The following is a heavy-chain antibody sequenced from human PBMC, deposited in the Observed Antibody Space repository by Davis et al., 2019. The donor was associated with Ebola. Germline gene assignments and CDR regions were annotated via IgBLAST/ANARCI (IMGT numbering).Heavy chain of an antibody. CDR3: AALLGPQIHHGTFHY. V-gene: IGHV4-34*12. D-gene: IGHD3-16*01. CDR2: IFHTGRT. J-gene: IGHJ4*02. CDR1: GGSFSGYY. Sequence: PSETLSLTCAVYGGSFSGYYWSWIRQSPGKGLEWIGEIFHTGRTNYNPSLKSRVSISLDTSKNQVFLRLNSVTAADTAVYFCAALLGPQIHHGTFHYWGQGALVTVSS.